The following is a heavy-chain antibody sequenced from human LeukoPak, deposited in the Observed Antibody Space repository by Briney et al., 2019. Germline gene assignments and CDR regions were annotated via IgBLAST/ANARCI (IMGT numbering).Heavy chain of an antibody. CDR2: IYYSGGT. Sequence: SETLSLTCTVSGGSISSYYWSWIRQPPGKGLEWIGYIYYSGGTNYNPSLKSRVTISVDTSKNQFSLKLSSVTAADTAVYYCASSYYDSSGYLPPDYWGQGTLVTVSS. V-gene: IGHV4-59*01. D-gene: IGHD3-22*01. CDR3: ASSYYDSSGYLPPDY. CDR1: GGSISSYY. J-gene: IGHJ4*02.